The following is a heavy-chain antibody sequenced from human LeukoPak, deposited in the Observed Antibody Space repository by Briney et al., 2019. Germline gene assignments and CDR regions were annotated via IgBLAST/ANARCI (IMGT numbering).Heavy chain of an antibody. CDR3: AKEQRIRHCSEGVCMEGYYFDY. CDR1: GFNFNMLA. D-gene: IGHD6-25*01. J-gene: IGHJ4*02. CDR2: LSRGGGTT. V-gene: IGHV3-23*01. Sequence: GGSLRLSCSGTGFNFNMLAINWVRQAPGKGLEWVSGLSRGGGTTSYADSVKGRFTISRDNSKKTVFLQMNSLKSDDTAVYYCAKEQRIRHCSEGVCMEGYYFDYWGQGTLVTVSS.